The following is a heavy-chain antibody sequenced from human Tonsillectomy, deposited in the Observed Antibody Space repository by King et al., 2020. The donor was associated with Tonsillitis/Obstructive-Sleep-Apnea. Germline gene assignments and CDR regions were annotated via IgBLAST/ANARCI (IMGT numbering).Heavy chain of an antibody. Sequence: VQLVESGGGVGQPGRSLRLSCAASGFTFRSYVMHWVRQAPGKGLEWVADISNDGRNKKYVDSVKGRFTISRDNSKNTLYLQMNSLRAEDTAVYYCARDHFMDVWGKGTTVTVSS. J-gene: IGHJ6*03. CDR2: ISNDGRNK. V-gene: IGHV3-30*01. CDR3: ARDHFMDV. CDR1: GFTFRSYV.